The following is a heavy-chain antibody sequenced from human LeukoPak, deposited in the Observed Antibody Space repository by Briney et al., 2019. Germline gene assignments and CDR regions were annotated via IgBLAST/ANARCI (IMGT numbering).Heavy chain of an antibody. CDR2: IYISGST. J-gene: IGHJ4*02. V-gene: IGHV4-30-2*01. CDR3: ASPFYCNSTTCYDS. Sequence: SETLSLTCSVSGGSINSGGSSWNWFRQPPGEGLEWIGHIYISGSTFYDPSLKTRVTISLDRSKNQFSLKLTSVTAADTAVYYCASPFYCNSTTCYDSWGQGTLVTVSS. D-gene: IGHD2-2*01. CDR1: GGSINSGGSS.